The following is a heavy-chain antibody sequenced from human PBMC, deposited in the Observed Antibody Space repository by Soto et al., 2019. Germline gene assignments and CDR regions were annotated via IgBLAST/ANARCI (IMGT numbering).Heavy chain of an antibody. J-gene: IGHJ6*04. CDR1: GFTVSSKY. V-gene: IGHV3-66*01. Sequence: EVQLVESGGGLVQPGGSLRLSCAASGFTVSSKYMSWVRQAPGKGLEWVSLIQRGGYTYSAETVKGRFTSSRDSSENKLFPQMNRPRVEDTAMYYCTRDDVYCSGGGCSGVPMDVWGKGTTVTVSA. CDR2: IQRGGYT. CDR3: TRDDVYCSGGGCSGVPMDV. D-gene: IGHD2-15*01.